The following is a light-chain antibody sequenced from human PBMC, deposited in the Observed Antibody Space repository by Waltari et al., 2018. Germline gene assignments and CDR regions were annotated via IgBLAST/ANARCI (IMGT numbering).Light chain of an antibody. Sequence: DIQMTQSPSTLSASIGDRVTLTCWASQTIGHWLAWYQQTPGKAPKFLIYKASTLDDGVPSRFSGSGSGTEFTLTISSLQPDDFATYYCQHYKTYPLTFGGGTKVEI. CDR2: KAS. J-gene: IGKJ4*01. CDR1: QTIGHW. CDR3: QHYKTYPLT. V-gene: IGKV1-5*03.